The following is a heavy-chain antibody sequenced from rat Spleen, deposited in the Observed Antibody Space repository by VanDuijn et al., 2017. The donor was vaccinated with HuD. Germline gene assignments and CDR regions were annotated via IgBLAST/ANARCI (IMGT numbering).Heavy chain of an antibody. D-gene: IGHD1-11*01. CDR1: GFSITSYN. CDR2: VWSGGNT. V-gene: IGHV2-30*01. Sequence: QVQLKESGPGLVQPSQTLSLTCTVSGFSITSYNVHWVRQPPGKGLEWMGAVWSGGNTAYNSALNSRLSISRDTSKSQILLKMNSLRTEDTATYYCVRGGSAEGIGAYWGQGTLVTVSS. CDR3: VRGGSAEGIGAY. J-gene: IGHJ3*01.